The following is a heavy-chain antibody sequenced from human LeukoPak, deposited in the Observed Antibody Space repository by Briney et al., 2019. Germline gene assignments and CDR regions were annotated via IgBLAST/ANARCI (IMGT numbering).Heavy chain of an antibody. Sequence: GGSLRLSCAASGFTFSTYSMNWVRQAPGKGLEWVAYISSSSSTIYYADSVRGRFTISRDNAKNSLYLQMNSLRAEDTAVYYCARDYYDSGSYCFDYWGQGTLVTVSS. D-gene: IGHD3-10*01. CDR2: ISSSSSTI. J-gene: IGHJ4*02. CDR1: GFTFSTYS. V-gene: IGHV3-48*04. CDR3: ARDYYDSGSYCFDY.